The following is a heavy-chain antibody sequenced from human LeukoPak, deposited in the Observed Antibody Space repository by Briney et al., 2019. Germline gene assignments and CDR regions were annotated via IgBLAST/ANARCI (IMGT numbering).Heavy chain of an antibody. CDR3: ARVLEAASFDY. D-gene: IGHD6-13*01. CDR2: ISSSSSHI. CDR1: GFTFSNHG. V-gene: IGHV3-21*01. J-gene: IGHJ4*02. Sequence: GGSLRLSCAASGFTFSNHGMNWVRQAPGKGLEWVSSISSSSSHIYYADSVKGRFTMSRDNAKNSLYLQMNSLRADDTAVYYCARVLEAASFDYWGQGSPVTVSS.